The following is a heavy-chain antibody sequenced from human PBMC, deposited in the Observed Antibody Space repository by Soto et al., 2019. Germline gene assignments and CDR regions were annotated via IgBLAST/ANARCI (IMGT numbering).Heavy chain of an antibody. CDR3: AHCFDYGDTKHIDL. CDR1: GFIFENFG. D-gene: IGHD4-17*01. CDR2: ISGSGFKK. Sequence: GGTLRLSCAASGFIFENFGMSWVRQAPGKGLEWISSISGSGFKKYYADSVKGRFTISRDNSKSTVYLELNNLSAEDTAVYHYAHCFDYGDTKHIDLWGQGNLVPVSS. J-gene: IGHJ5*02. V-gene: IGHV3-23*01.